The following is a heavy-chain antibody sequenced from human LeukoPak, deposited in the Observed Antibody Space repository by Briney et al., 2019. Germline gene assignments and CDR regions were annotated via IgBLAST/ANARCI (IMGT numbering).Heavy chain of an antibody. Sequence: SETLSLTCTVSGGSISSYYWSWVRQPPGKGLEWIGEIYHSGSTNYNPSLKSRVTISVDKSKNQFSLKLSSVTAADTAVYYCARAPRRGFDYWGQGTLVTVSS. V-gene: IGHV4-4*02. CDR3: ARAPRRGFDY. CDR1: GGSISSYY. J-gene: IGHJ4*02. CDR2: IYHSGST.